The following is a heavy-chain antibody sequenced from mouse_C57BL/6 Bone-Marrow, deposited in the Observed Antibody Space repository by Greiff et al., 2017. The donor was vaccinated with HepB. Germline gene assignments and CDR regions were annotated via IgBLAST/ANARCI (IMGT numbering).Heavy chain of an antibody. Sequence: QVQLQQSGAELARPGASVKLSCKASGYTFTSYGIRWVKQRTGQGLEWIGEIYPRSGNTYYNEKFKGKATLSVDKSSSTAYMELSSLKSGDSAVDFCARDESDYGSSYGRYAMDYWGQGTSVTVSS. V-gene: IGHV1-81*01. CDR2: IYPRSGNT. CDR1: GYTFTSYG. D-gene: IGHD1-1*01. CDR3: ARDESDYGSSYGRYAMDY. J-gene: IGHJ4*01.